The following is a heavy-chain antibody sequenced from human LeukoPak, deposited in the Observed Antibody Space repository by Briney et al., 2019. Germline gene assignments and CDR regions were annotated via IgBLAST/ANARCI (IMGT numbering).Heavy chain of an antibody. CDR3: ARGYCGGGSCYFEGFDY. CDR2: INPNSGGT. D-gene: IGHD2-15*01. Sequence: GASVKVSCKASGYTFTGYYMHWVRQAPGQGLEWMGWINPNSGGTNYAQKFQGWVTMTRDTSISTAYMELSRLRSDDTAVYYCARGYCGGGSCYFEGFDYWGQGTLVTVSS. V-gene: IGHV1-2*04. CDR1: GYTFTGYY. J-gene: IGHJ4*02.